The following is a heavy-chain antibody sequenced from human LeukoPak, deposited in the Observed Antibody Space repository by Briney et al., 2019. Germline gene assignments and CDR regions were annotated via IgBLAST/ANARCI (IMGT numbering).Heavy chain of an antibody. Sequence: GGSLRLSCAASGFTFSSYWMSCVRQAPGKGLEWVANIKQDGSEKYYVDSVKGRFTISRDNAKNSLYLQMNSLRAEDTAVYYCAREGVVVVAATYFDYWGQGTLVTVSS. J-gene: IGHJ4*02. D-gene: IGHD2-15*01. CDR3: AREGVVVVAATYFDY. CDR1: GFTFSSYW. CDR2: IKQDGSEK. V-gene: IGHV3-7*03.